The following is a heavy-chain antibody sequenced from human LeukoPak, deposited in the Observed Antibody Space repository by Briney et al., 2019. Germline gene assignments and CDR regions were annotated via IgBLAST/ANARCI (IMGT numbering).Heavy chain of an antibody. D-gene: IGHD2-8*02. V-gene: IGHV3-15*01. CDR3: RAHYYFDY. CDR2: IISKSDGGTT. Sequence: GGSLRLSCAASGFSLSDAYMSWVRQTPGKRLEWIGRIISKSDGGTTDYAAPVQGRFIISRDDTKGTLYLQLNSLRTDDTAVYSGRAHYYFDYWGRGTLVTASS. CDR1: GFSLSDAY. J-gene: IGHJ4*02.